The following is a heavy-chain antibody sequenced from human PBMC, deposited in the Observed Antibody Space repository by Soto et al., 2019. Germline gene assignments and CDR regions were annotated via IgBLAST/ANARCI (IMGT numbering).Heavy chain of an antibody. CDR3: AGIYGGNSGGNFDY. Sequence: SVKVSCKASGGTFSSYAISWVRQAPGQGLEWMGGIIPIFGTANYAQKFQGRVTITADESTSTAYMELSSLRSEDTAVYYCAGIYGGNSGGNFDYWGQGTLVTVSS. V-gene: IGHV1-69*13. CDR2: IIPIFGTA. CDR1: GGTFSSYA. D-gene: IGHD4-17*01. J-gene: IGHJ4*02.